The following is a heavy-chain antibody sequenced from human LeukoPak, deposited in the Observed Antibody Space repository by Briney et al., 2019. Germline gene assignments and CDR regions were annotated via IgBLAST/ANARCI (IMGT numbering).Heavy chain of an antibody. CDR1: GFIFGDFT. Sequence: GGSLRLSCAASGFIFGDFTIHWIRQVPGKGLEWVSLINWDGGSTYYADSVKGRFTISRDNSKNSLYLQMDSLTTEDTAFYYCAKGDVDSPMNFYHWGQGTLVTVSS. CDR2: INWDGGST. D-gene: IGHD5-12*01. J-gene: IGHJ4*02. V-gene: IGHV3-43*01. CDR3: AKGDVDSPMNFYH.